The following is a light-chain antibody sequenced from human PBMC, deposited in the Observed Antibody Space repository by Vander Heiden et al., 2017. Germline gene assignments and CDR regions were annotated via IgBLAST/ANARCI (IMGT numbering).Light chain of an antibody. CDR2: ANN. V-gene: IGLV1-40*01. Sequence: QSVLTQPPPVSGAPGLRVTISCTGSSSNIGAGYDVHWYRHLPGTAPKLLVYANNNRPSGVPDRFSASKSGTSASLAITGLQAEDEADYYCQSYDTSLSGWVFGGGTKLTVL. CDR1: SSNIGAGYD. J-gene: IGLJ2*01. CDR3: QSYDTSLSGWV.